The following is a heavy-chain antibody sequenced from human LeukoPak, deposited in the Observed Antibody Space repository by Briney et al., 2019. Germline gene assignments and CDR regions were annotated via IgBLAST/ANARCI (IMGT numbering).Heavy chain of an antibody. CDR3: ARDFGTTGWHTFDY. V-gene: IGHV6-1*01. D-gene: IGHD6-19*01. J-gene: IGHJ4*02. CDR1: GDTVSSKNGA. CDR2: TYYRSKWYN. Sequence: SQTLSLTCVVSGDTVSSKNGACNWIRQSPSRGLEWRRRTYYRSKWYNDYDESMEGRMTISQDTSKNQYSLHLNSVTPDDTAVYYCARDFGTTGWHTFDYWGQGTLVTVSS.